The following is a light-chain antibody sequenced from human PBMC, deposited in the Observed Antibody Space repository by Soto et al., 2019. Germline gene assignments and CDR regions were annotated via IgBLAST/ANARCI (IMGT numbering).Light chain of an antibody. J-gene: IGKJ4*01. CDR1: QGISSW. Sequence: DIQMTQSPSSVSASVGDRVTITCRASQGISSWLALYQQKPGKDPKLLIYAASSFQSGVPSRFSGSGAGTDFTLTISRLQPEDGASYYYQQANRFPPLTCGGGTKVEI. CDR3: QQANRFPPLT. V-gene: IGKV1-12*01. CDR2: AAS.